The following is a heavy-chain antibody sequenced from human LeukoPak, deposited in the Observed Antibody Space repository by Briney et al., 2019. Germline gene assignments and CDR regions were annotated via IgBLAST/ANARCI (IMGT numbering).Heavy chain of an antibody. CDR3: AGAYYYDSSGYYKTLDY. V-gene: IGHV3-23*01. CDR1: GFTFSNYG. D-gene: IGHD3-22*01. CDR2: ISGTGGTT. J-gene: IGHJ4*02. Sequence: GGSLRLSCAASGFTFSNYGMNWVRQAPGKGLEWVSRISGTGGTTFYADSVKGRFTISRDNSKNTLYLQMNSLRAEDTAVYYCAGAYYYDSSGYYKTLDYWGQGTLVTVSS.